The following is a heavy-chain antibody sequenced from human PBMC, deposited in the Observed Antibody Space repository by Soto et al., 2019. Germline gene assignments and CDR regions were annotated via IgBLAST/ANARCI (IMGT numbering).Heavy chain of an antibody. CDR1: GYTFTDYG. D-gene: IGHD2-2*01. CDR2: ISGYNGNT. J-gene: IGHJ6*02. CDR3: ARDSSAKGMDV. V-gene: IGHV1-18*01. Sequence: ASVKVSCKASGYTFTDYGISWVRQAPGQGLEWMGWISGYNGNTDYAQNFQGRVTMTRNTSISTAYMELSSLRYEDTAVYYCARDSSAKGMDVWG.